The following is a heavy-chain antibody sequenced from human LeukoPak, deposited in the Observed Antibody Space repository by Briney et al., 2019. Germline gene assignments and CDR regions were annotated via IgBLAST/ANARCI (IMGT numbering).Heavy chain of an antibody. CDR2: IYYSGST. Sequence: TSETLSLTCTVSGGSISSSSYYWGWIRQPPGKGLEWIGSIYYSGSTYYNPSLKSRVTISVDTSKNQFSLKLSSVTAADTAVYYCARAYDILAGYYPHFDYWGQGTLVTVSS. J-gene: IGHJ4*02. CDR3: ARAYDILAGYYPHFDY. CDR1: GGSISSSSYY. V-gene: IGHV4-39*01. D-gene: IGHD3-9*01.